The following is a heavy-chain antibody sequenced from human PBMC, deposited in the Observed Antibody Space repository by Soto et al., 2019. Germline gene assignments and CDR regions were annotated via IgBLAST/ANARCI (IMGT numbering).Heavy chain of an antibody. CDR1: GYTYTGDA. V-gene: IGHV1-3*01. D-gene: IGHD3-9*01. CDR2: INAGNGNT. J-gene: IGHJ3*02. Sequence: ASVNVSCKASGYTYTGDAMDWVRQAPGQRLEWMGWINAGNGNTKYSQKFQGRVTITRDTSASTAYMELSSLRSEDTAVYYCARDTRYDILTGPDAFDIWGQGTMVTVSS. CDR3: ARDTRYDILTGPDAFDI.